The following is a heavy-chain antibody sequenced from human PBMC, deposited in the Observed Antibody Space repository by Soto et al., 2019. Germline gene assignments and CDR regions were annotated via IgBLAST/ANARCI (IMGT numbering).Heavy chain of an antibody. Sequence: QVQLVQSGAEVKKPGASVKVSCKASGYTFTRSGISWVRQAPGQGLEWMGRISTYNGATNYAQTFQGRVTMTTDTSTSTVHMEVRSLRSDETAVYYCAREGVAPYFYSGMDVWGQGTPVTVSS. CDR3: AREGVAPYFYSGMDV. CDR1: GYTFTRSG. D-gene: IGHD2-21*01. J-gene: IGHJ6*02. V-gene: IGHV1-18*01. CDR2: ISTYNGAT.